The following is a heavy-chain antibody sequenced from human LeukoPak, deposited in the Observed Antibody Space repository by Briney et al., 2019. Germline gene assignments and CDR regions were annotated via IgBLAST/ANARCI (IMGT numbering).Heavy chain of an antibody. Sequence: ASVKVSCKASGYIFTSYAINWLRQAPGQGLEWMGIINPSGGSTSYAQKFQGRVTMTRDMSTSTVYMELSSLRSEDTAVYYCARGGYYYGSGSTSRVDPWGQGTLVTVSS. J-gene: IGHJ5*02. D-gene: IGHD3-10*01. CDR3: ARGGYYYGSGSTSRVDP. CDR2: INPSGGST. V-gene: IGHV1-46*01. CDR1: GYIFTSYA.